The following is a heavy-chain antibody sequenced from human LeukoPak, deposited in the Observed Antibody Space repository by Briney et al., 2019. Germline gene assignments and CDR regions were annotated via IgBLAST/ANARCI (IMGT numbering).Heavy chain of an antibody. CDR1: GGTFSSYA. CDR3: ARSEYSKSIWFDP. Sequence: ASVKVSCEASGGTFSSYAISWVRQAPGQGLEWMGIINPSGGTTTYAQKFQGNITMTRDTSTSTVYMEMTSLTSEDTAVYYCARSEYSKSIWFDPWGQGTLVTVSS. D-gene: IGHD6-6*01. V-gene: IGHV1-46*01. J-gene: IGHJ5*02. CDR2: INPSGGTT.